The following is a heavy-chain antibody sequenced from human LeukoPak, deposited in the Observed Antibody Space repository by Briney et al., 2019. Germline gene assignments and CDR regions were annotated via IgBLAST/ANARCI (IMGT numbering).Heavy chain of an antibody. CDR1: GGTFSSYA. J-gene: IGHJ4*02. D-gene: IGHD3-22*01. Sequence: SVKVSCKASGGTFSSYAISWVRQAPRQGLEWMGRIIPIFGTANYAQKFQGRVTITADKSTSTAYMEQSSLRSEDTAVYYCARGRDYYDSSGYYWSDYWGQGTLVTVSS. V-gene: IGHV1-69*06. CDR3: ARGRDYYDSSGYYWSDY. CDR2: IIPIFGTA.